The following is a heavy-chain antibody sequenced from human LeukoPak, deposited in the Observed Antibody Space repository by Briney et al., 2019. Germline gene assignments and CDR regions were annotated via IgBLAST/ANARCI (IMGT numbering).Heavy chain of an antibody. Sequence: GGSLRLSCAASGFTFSSYSMNWVRQAPGKGLEWVSSISSSSSYIYYADSVKGRFTISRDNAKNSLYLQMNSLRAEDTAVCYCARDPDSGYDWHYYGMDVWGQGTTVTVSS. CDR1: GFTFSSYS. CDR2: ISSSSSYI. J-gene: IGHJ6*02. CDR3: ARDPDSGYDWHYYGMDV. V-gene: IGHV3-21*01. D-gene: IGHD5-12*01.